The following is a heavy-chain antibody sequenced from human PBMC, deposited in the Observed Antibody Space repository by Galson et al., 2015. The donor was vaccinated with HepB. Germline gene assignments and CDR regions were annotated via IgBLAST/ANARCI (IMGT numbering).Heavy chain of an antibody. V-gene: IGHV3-30*04. CDR2: LSYDGSE. J-gene: IGHJ4*02. CDR3: ARDIEQWSVPKAFDY. CDR1: GFTFSAFP. D-gene: IGHD6-19*01. Sequence: SLRLSCAASGFTFSAFPMHWVRQAQGRGLEWVAVLSYDGSEYYAAPVKGRFTISRDISKSTLYLQMNSLRPEDTALYYCARDIEQWSVPKAFDYWGQGTLVTVSS.